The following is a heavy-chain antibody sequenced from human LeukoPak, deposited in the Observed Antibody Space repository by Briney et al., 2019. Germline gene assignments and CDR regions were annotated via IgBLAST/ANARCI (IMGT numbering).Heavy chain of an antibody. J-gene: IGHJ4*02. CDR3: ARDRNYDTSGYFYY. CDR2: ISYDGSNK. V-gene: IGHV3-30-3*01. D-gene: IGHD3-22*01. Sequence: GGSLRLAWAASGFTFSNNAMDCVRQAPSKGLEWVAVISYDGSNKYYAESVKGRFTISRDNSKNTLYLQMNSLRVEDTAVYSCARDRNYDTSGYFYYWGQGTLVIVSS. CDR1: GFTFSNNA.